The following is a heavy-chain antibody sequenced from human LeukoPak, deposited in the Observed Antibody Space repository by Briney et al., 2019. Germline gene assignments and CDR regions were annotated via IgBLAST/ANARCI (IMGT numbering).Heavy chain of an antibody. CDR1: GLTFSTQA. Sequence: GGSLSHACAVSGLTFSTQAVGWVRQAPGRGLEWVLAVRGSGSDTYYADSVKGRFTISKDNSKNTLFLQMNSLRAEDTAIYYCAKTSRRNSAYDSPFDYWGQGTLVTVSS. J-gene: IGHJ4*02. CDR2: VRGSGSDT. V-gene: IGHV3-23*01. D-gene: IGHD5-12*01. CDR3: AKTSRRNSAYDSPFDY.